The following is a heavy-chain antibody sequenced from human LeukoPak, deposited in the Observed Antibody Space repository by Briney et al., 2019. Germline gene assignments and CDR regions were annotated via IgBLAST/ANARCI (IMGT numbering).Heavy chain of an antibody. J-gene: IGHJ1*01. CDR1: GYTFTGYY. V-gene: IGHV1-46*01. Sequence: ASVRLSSKASGYTFTGYYMHWVRQAPGQGLEWMGIINPNSGSASYAQEFQGRVTMTRDTSTSTVYMELSSLRSEDTAVYYCARGLYSGWYVYWGQGPLLTVSS. CDR3: ARGLYSGWYVY. CDR2: INPNSGSA. D-gene: IGHD6-19*01.